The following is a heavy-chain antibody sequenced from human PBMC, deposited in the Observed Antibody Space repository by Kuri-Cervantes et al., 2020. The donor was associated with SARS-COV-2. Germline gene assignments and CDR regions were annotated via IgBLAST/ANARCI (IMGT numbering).Heavy chain of an antibody. CDR1: GDTFTGYY. J-gene: IGHJ4*02. D-gene: IGHD3-3*01. CDR3: AREDFWSLGARHGLDY. CDR2: INPNSGGT. Sequence: ASVKVSCNASGDTFTGYYIHWVRQAPGQGVEWMGWINPNSGGTNYAQKFQGRVTMTRDTSISTAYMELSSLTYDDTAVYYCAREDFWSLGARHGLDYWGQGTLVTVSS. V-gene: IGHV1-2*02.